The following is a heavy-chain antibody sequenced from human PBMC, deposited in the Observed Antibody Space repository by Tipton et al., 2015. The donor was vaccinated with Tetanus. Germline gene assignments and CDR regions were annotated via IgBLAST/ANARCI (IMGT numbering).Heavy chain of an antibody. CDR1: GGSISRGGYY. CDR2: IYYSGST. Sequence: TLSLTCTVSGGSISRGGYYWSWIRQHPGKGLEWIGYIYYSGSTYYNPSLKSRVTISVDTSKNQFSLKLSSVTAADTAVYYCARTKKGSSWSPDAFEIWDQGTMVTVSS. J-gene: IGHJ3*02. D-gene: IGHD6-6*01. V-gene: IGHV4-31*03. CDR3: ARTKKGSSWSPDAFEI.